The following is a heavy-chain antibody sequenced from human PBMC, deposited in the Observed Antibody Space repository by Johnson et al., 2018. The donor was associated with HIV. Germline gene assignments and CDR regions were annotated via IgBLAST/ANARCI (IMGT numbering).Heavy chain of an antibody. Sequence: VQLVESGGGLIQPGGSLRLSCAASGFTVSSNYMSWLRQAPGKALEWVSVIYSGGDTYYADSMRGRLTISRDNSKNTVYLQMNRLRAEDTAVYYCARAEPWDRRHYAFDIWGQGTMVTVSS. CDR2: IYSGGDT. CDR1: GFTVSSNY. V-gene: IGHV3-53*01. CDR3: ARAEPWDRRHYAFDI. J-gene: IGHJ3*02. D-gene: IGHD1-1*01.